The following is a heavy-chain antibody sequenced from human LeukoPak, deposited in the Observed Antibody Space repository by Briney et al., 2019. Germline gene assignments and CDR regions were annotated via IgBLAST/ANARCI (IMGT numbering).Heavy chain of an antibody. V-gene: IGHV4-30-4*08. CDR2: IYYSGST. CDR3: ARDHQSIYHDSSGNDAFDI. CDR1: GGSISSGDYY. D-gene: IGHD3-22*01. Sequence: SQTLSLTCTVSGGSISSGDYYWSWIRQPPGKGLEWIGYIYYSGSTYYNPSLKSRVTISVDTSKNQFSLKLSSVTAADTAVYYCARDHQSIYHDSSGNDAFDIWGQGTMVTVSS. J-gene: IGHJ3*02.